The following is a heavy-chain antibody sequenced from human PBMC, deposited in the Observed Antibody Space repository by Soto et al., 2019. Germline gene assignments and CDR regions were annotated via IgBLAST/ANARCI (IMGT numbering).Heavy chain of an antibody. D-gene: IGHD6-19*01. CDR3: AREAIEVAGTRAFDI. J-gene: IGHJ3*02. V-gene: IGHV5-51*01. CDR2: IYPGDSDT. Sequence: PGESLKISCKGSGYSFTSYWIGWVRQMPGKGLEWMGIIYPGDSDTRYSPSFQGQVTISADKSISTAYLQWSSLKASDTAMYSCAREAIEVAGTRAFDIWGQGTMVTVSS. CDR1: GYSFTSYW.